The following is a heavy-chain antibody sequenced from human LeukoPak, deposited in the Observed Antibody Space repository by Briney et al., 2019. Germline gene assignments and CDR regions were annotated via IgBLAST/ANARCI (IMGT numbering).Heavy chain of an antibody. CDR1: GFTFSSYA. V-gene: IGHV3-23*01. CDR2: ISGSGGST. Sequence: PGGSLRLSCAASGFTFSSYAMSWVRQAPGKGLEWVSAISGSGGSTYYADSVKGRFTISRDNSRNTLYLQMNSLRAEDTAVYYCAILGSGYYYDSSGYYDYWGQGTLVTVSS. J-gene: IGHJ4*02. D-gene: IGHD3-22*01. CDR3: AILGSGYYYDSSGYYDY.